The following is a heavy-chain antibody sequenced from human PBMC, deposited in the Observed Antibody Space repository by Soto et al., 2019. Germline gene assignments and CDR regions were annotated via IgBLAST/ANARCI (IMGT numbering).Heavy chain of an antibody. V-gene: IGHV1-3*01. Sequence: ASVKVSCKASGYTFTSYAMHWVRQAPGQRLEWMGWINAGNGNTKYSQKFQGRVTITRDTSASTAYMELSSLRSEDTAVYYCAIQGYYDSSGYYYPVDIWGQGTMVTVSS. CDR1: GYTFTSYA. CDR3: AIQGYYDSSGYYYPVDI. CDR2: INAGNGNT. J-gene: IGHJ3*02. D-gene: IGHD3-22*01.